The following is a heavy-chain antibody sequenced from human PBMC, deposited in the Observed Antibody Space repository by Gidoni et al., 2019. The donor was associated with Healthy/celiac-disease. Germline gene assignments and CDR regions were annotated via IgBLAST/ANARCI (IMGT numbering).Heavy chain of an antibody. V-gene: IGHV4-39*01. D-gene: IGHD3-3*01. Sequence: QLQLQESGPGLVKPSETLSLTCTLSGGTIRRSSYYWGWIRQPPGKGLEWIGSIYYRGSTYYHPSLKSRVTISVDTSKNQFSLKLSSVTAADTAVYYCATPPYYDFWSGAYYMDVWGKGTTVTVSS. CDR3: ATPPYYDFWSGAYYMDV. J-gene: IGHJ6*03. CDR2: IYYRGST. CDR1: GGTIRRSSYY.